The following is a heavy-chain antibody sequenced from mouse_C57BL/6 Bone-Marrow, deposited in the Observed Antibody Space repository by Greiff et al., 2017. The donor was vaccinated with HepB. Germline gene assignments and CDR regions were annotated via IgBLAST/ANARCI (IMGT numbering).Heavy chain of an antibody. Sequence: EVNLVESGGDLVKPGGSLKLSCAASGFTFSSYGMSWVRQTPDKRLEWVATISSGGSYTYYPDSVKGRFTISRDNAKNTLYLQMSSLKSEDTAMYYCARQAFFDYWGQGTTLTVSS. CDR2: ISSGGSYT. CDR1: GFTFSSYG. CDR3: ARQAFFDY. V-gene: IGHV5-6*01. J-gene: IGHJ2*01.